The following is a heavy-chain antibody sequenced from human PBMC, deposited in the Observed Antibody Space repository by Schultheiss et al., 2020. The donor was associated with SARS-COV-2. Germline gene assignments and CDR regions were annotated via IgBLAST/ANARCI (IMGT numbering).Heavy chain of an antibody. Sequence: GSLRLSCAASGFIFNNYAVHWVRQAPGKGLEWIGYIYYSGSTYYNPSLKSRVTISVDTSKNQFSLKLSSVTAADTAVYYCASSPIYSSGWYGGLDAFDIWGQGTMVTVSS. CDR3: ASSPIYSSGWYGGLDAFDI. J-gene: IGHJ3*02. CDR1: GFIFNNYA. V-gene: IGHV4-59*12. CDR2: IYYSGST. D-gene: IGHD6-19*01.